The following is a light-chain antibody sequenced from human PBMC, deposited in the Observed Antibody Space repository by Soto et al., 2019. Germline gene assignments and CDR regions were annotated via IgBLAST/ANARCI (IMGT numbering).Light chain of an antibody. CDR3: QQYGSSP. J-gene: IGKJ4*01. CDR2: GAS. CDR1: QSVSSSY. Sequence: ILLTPSPCTLSLSPGERAPLSCRASQSVSSSYLAWYQQKPGQAPRLLIYGASSRATGIPDRFSGSGSGTDFTLTISRLEPEDFAVYYCQQYGSSPFGGGTKVDIK. V-gene: IGKV3-20*01.